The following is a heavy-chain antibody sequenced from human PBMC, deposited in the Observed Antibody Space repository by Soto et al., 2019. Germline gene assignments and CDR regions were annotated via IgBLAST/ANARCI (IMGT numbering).Heavy chain of an antibody. CDR2: IIPIFGTA. CDR1: GGTFSSYA. V-gene: IGHV1-69*13. Sequence: SVKVSCKASGGTFSSYAISWVRQAPGQGLDWMGGIIPIFGTANYAQKFQGRVTITADESTSTAYMELSSLRSEDTAVYYCARGIAAAGALLYNWFDPWGQGTLVTVSS. D-gene: IGHD6-13*01. J-gene: IGHJ5*02. CDR3: ARGIAAAGALLYNWFDP.